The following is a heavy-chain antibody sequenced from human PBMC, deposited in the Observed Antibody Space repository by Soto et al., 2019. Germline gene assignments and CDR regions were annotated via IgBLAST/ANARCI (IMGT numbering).Heavy chain of an antibody. Sequence: QEQLVQSGAEVKKPGSSVKVSCKASGGIFNKFAISWIRQAPGQGLEWMGTSTAVFGTTTYAPKFQGRVSITAEKSTPTAYMALSSLRSEDTDVFYCARGTYSYENKFDNWGQGTMVTVS. CDR2: STAVFGTT. J-gene: IGHJ4*02. CDR3: ARGTYSYENKFDN. V-gene: IGHV1-69*06. D-gene: IGHD3-22*01. CDR1: GGIFNKFA.